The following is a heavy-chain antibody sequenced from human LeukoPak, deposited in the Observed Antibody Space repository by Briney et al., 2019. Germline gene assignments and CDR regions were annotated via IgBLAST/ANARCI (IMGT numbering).Heavy chain of an antibody. Sequence: GGSLRLSCEASGFTVSDNYMGWVRQAPGRGLEWVSLIYSGGGTSYADSVKGRFTISRDNSKNTLYLQMNSLRAEDTALYYCAEGGGYSYGYYYWGQGTLVTVSS. CDR1: GFTVSDNY. D-gene: IGHD5-18*01. CDR2: IYSGGGT. CDR3: AEGGGYSYGYYY. J-gene: IGHJ4*02. V-gene: IGHV3-66*01.